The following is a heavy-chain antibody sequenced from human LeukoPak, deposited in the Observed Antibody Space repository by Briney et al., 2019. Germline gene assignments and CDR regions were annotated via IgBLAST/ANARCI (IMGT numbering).Heavy chain of an antibody. Sequence: PGGSLRLSCVASGFTFSSYAMHWVRQAPGKGLEWVAVISYDGNNKYYADSVRGRFTTSRDNSKNTLSLQMDSLRAEDTAVYYCARDLSMYYYYGMDVWGQGTTVTVSS. CDR3: ARDLSMYYYYGMDV. J-gene: IGHJ6*02. CDR2: ISYDGNNK. CDR1: GFTFSSYA. V-gene: IGHV3-30-3*01.